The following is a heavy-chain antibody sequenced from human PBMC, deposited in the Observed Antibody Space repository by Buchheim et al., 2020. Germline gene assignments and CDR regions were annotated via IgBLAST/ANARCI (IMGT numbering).Heavy chain of an antibody. D-gene: IGHD3-3*01. J-gene: IGHJ6*02. CDR2: ISSSGGST. V-gene: IGHV3-23*01. Sequence: EVQLLESGGGLVQPGGSLRLSCAASGFTFSSYAMSWVRQAPGKGLEWVSAISSSGGSTYYADSVKGRFTISRDNSKNTLYLQMNSLRAEDTAVYYCASLLVGFLEWLDYYYGMDVWGQGTT. CDR3: ASLLVGFLEWLDYYYGMDV. CDR1: GFTFSSYA.